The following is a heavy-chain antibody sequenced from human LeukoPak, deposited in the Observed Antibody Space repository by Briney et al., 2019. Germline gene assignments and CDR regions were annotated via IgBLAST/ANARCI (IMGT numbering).Heavy chain of an antibody. D-gene: IGHD7-27*01. CDR2: IYYSGST. Sequence: SETLSLTCTISGGSISSYYWSWIRQPPGKGLEWIGYIYYSGSTNYNPSLKSRVTISVDTSKNQFSLKLSSVTAADTAVYYCARDRDWGLGAVDIWGQGTMVTVSS. V-gene: IGHV4-59*01. CDR1: GGSISSYY. CDR3: ARDRDWGLGAVDI. J-gene: IGHJ3*02.